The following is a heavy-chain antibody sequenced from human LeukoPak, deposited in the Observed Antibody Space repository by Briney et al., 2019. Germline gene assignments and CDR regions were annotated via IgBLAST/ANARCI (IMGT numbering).Heavy chain of an antibody. V-gene: IGHV3-53*01. Sequence: PGRSLTLSCATSGFTFSNYGMHWVRQAPGKGLEWVSVIYSGGSTYYADSVKGRFTISRDNSKNTLYLQMNSLRAEDTAVYYCAREKTIASGFDYWGQGTLVTVSS. J-gene: IGHJ4*02. CDR2: IYSGGST. CDR3: AREKTIASGFDY. CDR1: GFTFSNYG. D-gene: IGHD6-25*01.